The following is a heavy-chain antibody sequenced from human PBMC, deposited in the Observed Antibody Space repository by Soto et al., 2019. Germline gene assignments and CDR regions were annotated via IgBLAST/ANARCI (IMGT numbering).Heavy chain of an antibody. CDR1: GYTFTSYG. D-gene: IGHD2-15*01. V-gene: IGHV1-18*01. CDR3: ARSDIVVVVAATTGGFDP. CDR2: ISAYNGNT. Sequence: ASVKVSCKASGYTFTSYGISWVRQAPGQGLEWMGWISAYNGNTNYAQKLQGRVTMTTDTSTSTAYMELRSLRSDDTAVYYCARSDIVVVVAATTGGFDPRGQGTLVTVSS. J-gene: IGHJ5*02.